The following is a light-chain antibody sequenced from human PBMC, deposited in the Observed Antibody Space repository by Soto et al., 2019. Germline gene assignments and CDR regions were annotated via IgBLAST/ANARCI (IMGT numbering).Light chain of an antibody. CDR2: DAS. CDR1: QGISTY. J-gene: IGKJ4*01. V-gene: IGKV1-9*01. CDR3: QQLNGYLELT. Sequence: DIQLTQSPSFLSTSVGDRVTITCRASQGISTYLAWYQQKLGKAPKLLIYDASTLQSGVPSRSSGSRSGTEFTLTISSLQPEDFATYYCQQLNGYLELTFGGGTKVDIK.